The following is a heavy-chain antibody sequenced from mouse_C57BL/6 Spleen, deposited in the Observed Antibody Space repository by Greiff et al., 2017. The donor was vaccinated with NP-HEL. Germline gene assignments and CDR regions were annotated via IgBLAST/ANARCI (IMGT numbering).Heavy chain of an antibody. CDR2: ISYDGSN. Sequence: DVKLQESGPGLVKPSQSLSLTCSVTGYSITSGYYWNWIRQFPGNKLEWMGYISYDGSNNYNPSLKNRISITRDTSKNQFFLKLNSVTTEDTATYYCARGSYYGSSYYAMDYWGQGTSVTVSS. CDR3: ARGSYYGSSYYAMDY. D-gene: IGHD1-1*01. CDR1: GYSITSGYY. V-gene: IGHV3-6*01. J-gene: IGHJ4*01.